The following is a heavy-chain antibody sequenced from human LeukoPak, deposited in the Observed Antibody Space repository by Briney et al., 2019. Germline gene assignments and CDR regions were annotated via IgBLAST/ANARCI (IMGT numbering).Heavy chain of an antibody. J-gene: IGHJ4*02. V-gene: IGHV1-18*01. CDR3: ARSEQWLVIHLDY. CDR2: ISAYNGNT. CDR1: GYTFTSYG. Sequence: GASVKVSCKASGYTFTSYGISWVRQAPGQGLEWMGWISAYNGNTNYAQKFQGRVTITADESTSTAYMELSSLRSEDTAVYYCARSEQWLVIHLDYWGQGTLVTVSS. D-gene: IGHD6-19*01.